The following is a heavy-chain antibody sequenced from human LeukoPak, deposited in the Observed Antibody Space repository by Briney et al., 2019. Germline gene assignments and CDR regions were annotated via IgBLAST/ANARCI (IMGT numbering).Heavy chain of an antibody. V-gene: IGHV4-34*01. D-gene: IGHD3-22*01. CDR1: GGSFSGYQ. J-gene: IGHJ5*02. CDR2: INHSGST. CDR3: ARTSIYYDSSGYRS. Sequence: SETLSLTCAVYGGSFSGYQWSWIRQPPGKGPEWIGEINHSGSTNYNPSLKSRVNISVDTSKNQFSLKLSSVTAADTAVYYCARTSIYYDSSGYRSWGQGTLVTVSS.